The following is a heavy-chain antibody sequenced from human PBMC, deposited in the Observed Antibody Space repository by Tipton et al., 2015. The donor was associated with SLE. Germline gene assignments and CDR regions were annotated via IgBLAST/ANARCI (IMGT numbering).Heavy chain of an antibody. Sequence: TLSLTCAVYGGSFSDYYWSWIRQPPGKGLEWIGEINHSGSTNYNPSLKSRVTISVDTSKNQFSLRLSSVTAADTAVYYCARVPGLERSYSYFYYMDVWGKGTTVTVSS. CDR3: ARVPGLERSYSYFYYMDV. CDR1: GGSFSDYY. CDR2: INHSGST. V-gene: IGHV4-34*01. D-gene: IGHD1-1*01. J-gene: IGHJ6*03.